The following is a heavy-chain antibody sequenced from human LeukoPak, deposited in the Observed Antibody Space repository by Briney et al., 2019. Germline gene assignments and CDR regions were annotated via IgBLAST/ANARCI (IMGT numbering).Heavy chain of an antibody. Sequence: GGSLRLSCAASGFTFSSYAMSWVRQAPEKGLEWVSTISGSGGGTYYADSVKGRFTNSRDDSKNTLYLQINSLRAEDTAVYYCAKQLPPTDYWGQGTLVTVSS. J-gene: IGHJ4*02. D-gene: IGHD2-2*01. CDR3: AKQLPPTDY. CDR1: GFTFSSYA. CDR2: ISGSGGGT. V-gene: IGHV3-23*01.